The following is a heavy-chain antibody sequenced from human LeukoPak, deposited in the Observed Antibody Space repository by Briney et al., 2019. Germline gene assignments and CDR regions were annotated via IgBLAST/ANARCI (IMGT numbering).Heavy chain of an antibody. V-gene: IGHV3-30*02. D-gene: IGHD1-26*01. J-gene: IGHJ4*02. CDR3: ARGATYAYYQDY. CDR2: IRYDGSNK. CDR1: GFTFSSYG. Sequence: GGSLRLSCAASGFTFSSYGMHWVRQAPGKGLEWVAFIRYDGSNKYYADSVKGRFTISRDNAKNTLYLQMNSLRAEDTAVYYCARGATYAYYQDYWGQGTLVTVSS.